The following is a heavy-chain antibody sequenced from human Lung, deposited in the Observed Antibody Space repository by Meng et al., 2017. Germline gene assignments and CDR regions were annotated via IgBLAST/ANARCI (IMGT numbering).Heavy chain of an antibody. CDR1: GGSITSGGYY. CDR2: IYYSGST. Sequence: QLQLQESGPGLVKPSQTLSLTCTVSGGSITSGGYYWSWIRQNPGKGLEWIGYIYYSGSTYYNPALRSRVTISVDTSKNQFSLKLSSVTAADTAGYYCATHRDYDFVWGSYRTTYYFDYRGQGTLVTVSS. CDR3: ATHRDYDFVWGSYRTTYYFDY. D-gene: IGHD3-16*02. V-gene: IGHV4-31*03. J-gene: IGHJ4*02.